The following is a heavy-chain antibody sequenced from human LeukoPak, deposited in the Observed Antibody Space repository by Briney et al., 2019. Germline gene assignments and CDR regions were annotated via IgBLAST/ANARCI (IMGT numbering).Heavy chain of an antibody. V-gene: IGHV4-31*03. CDR1: GGSISSGGYY. D-gene: IGHD3-3*01. CDR2: IYYSGST. Sequence: TPSETLSLTCTVSGGSISSGGYYWSWIRQHPGKGLEWIGYIYYSGSTYYNPSLKSRVTISVDTSKNQFSLKLSSVTAADTAVYYCARGGYDFWSGYLNWFDPWGQGTLVTVSS. CDR3: ARGGYDFWSGYLNWFDP. J-gene: IGHJ5*02.